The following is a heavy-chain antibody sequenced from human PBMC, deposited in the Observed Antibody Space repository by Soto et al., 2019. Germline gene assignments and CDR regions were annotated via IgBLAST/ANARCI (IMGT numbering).Heavy chain of an antibody. D-gene: IGHD1-26*01. V-gene: IGHV4-39*01. CDR3: ARHEVGWYFDS. CDR2: IYYSGST. J-gene: IGHJ4*02. Sequence: PSETLSLTCTFSRCSISSGTNYWAWIRQPPGKGLEWIANIYYSGSTFYNPSLKSRVTISLDTSKNQFSLKLRSVTAADTAVYYCARHEVGWYFDSWGQGTLVTVSS. CDR1: RCSISSGTNY.